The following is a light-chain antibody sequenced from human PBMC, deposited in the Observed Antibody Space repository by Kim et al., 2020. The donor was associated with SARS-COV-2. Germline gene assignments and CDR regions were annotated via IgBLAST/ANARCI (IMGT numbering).Light chain of an antibody. CDR3: QSADGSGTYV. CDR1: TLPEKQ. V-gene: IGLV3-25*03. CDR2: KDN. Sequence: SYELTQPPSLSVSPGQTARFTCSGDTLPEKQTYWYQQKSGQAPLLVIYKDNERPSGIPGRFSGSSSGTTVTLTISGVQAEDDADYYCQSADGSGTYVFGTGTKVTVL. J-gene: IGLJ1*01.